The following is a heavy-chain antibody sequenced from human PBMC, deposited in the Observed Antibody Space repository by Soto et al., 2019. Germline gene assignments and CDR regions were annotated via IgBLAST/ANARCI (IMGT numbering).Heavy chain of an antibody. CDR2: INPNSGGT. CDR3: ARSLTEGYCTITGCYTRPLYGMDV. J-gene: IGHJ6*02. D-gene: IGHD2-2*02. V-gene: IGHV1-2*02. CDR1: GYTFSGYY. Sequence: ASVKVSCKASGYTFSGYYIHWLRQTPGQGLEWMGWINPNSGGTNYAQKFQGRVTVTRDTPTSTAYMELSRLTSDDTAVYYCARSLTEGYCTITGCYTRPLYGMDVWGQGTTVTVSS.